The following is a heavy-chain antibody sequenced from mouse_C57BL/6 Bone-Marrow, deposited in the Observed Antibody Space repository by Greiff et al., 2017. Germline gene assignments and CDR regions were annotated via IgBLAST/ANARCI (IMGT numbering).Heavy chain of an antibody. CDR2: INPNNGGT. Sequence: EVQLQQSGPELVKPGASVKMSCKASGYTFTDYNMHWVKQSHGKSLEWIGYINPNNGGTSYNQKFKGKATLTVNKSSSTAYMELRSLTSEDSAVYYCARSRLSTVVASRYYFDYWGQGTTLTVSS. CDR3: ARSRLSTVVASRYYFDY. CDR1: GYTFTDYN. V-gene: IGHV1-22*01. D-gene: IGHD1-1*01. J-gene: IGHJ2*01.